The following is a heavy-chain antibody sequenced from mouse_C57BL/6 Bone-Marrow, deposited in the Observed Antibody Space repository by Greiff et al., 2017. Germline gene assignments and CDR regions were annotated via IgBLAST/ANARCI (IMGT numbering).Heavy chain of an antibody. J-gene: IGHJ4*01. CDR2: IYPRSGNT. D-gene: IGHD6-1*01. CDR3: ARLLFFYYYAMDY. V-gene: IGHV1-81*01. CDR1: GYTFTSYG. Sequence: QVHVKQSGAELARPGASVKLSCKASGYTFTSYGISWVKQRTGQGLEWIGEIYPRSGNTYYNVKFKGKATLTADKSSSTAYMELRSLTSEDSAVYFCARLLFFYYYAMDYWGQGTSVTVSS.